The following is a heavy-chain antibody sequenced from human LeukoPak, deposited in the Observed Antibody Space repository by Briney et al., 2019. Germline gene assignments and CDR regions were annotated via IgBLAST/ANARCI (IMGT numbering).Heavy chain of an antibody. J-gene: IGHJ5*02. Sequence: SQTLSLTCAVSGGSISSGGYSWSWIRQPPGKGLEWIGYIYHSGSTYYNPSLKSRVTISVDRSKNQFSLKLSSVTAADTAVYYCARAAYGSGSYRVDPWGQGTLVTVSS. D-gene: IGHD3-10*01. V-gene: IGHV4-30-2*01. CDR3: ARAAYGSGSYRVDP. CDR2: IYHSGST. CDR1: GGSISSGGYS.